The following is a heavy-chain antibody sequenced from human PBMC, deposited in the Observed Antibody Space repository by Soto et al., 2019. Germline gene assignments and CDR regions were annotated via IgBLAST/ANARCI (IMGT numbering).Heavy chain of an antibody. CDR3: ARDRGPSYYDSSGYSIDY. Sequence: QVQLVQSGAEVKKPGASVKVSCKASGYTFTSYGISWVRQAPGQGFEWMGWISAYNGNTNYAQKLQGRVTMTTDTSTSTAYMELRSLRSDDTAVYYCARDRGPSYYDSSGYSIDYWGQGTLVTVSS. J-gene: IGHJ4*02. CDR2: ISAYNGNT. D-gene: IGHD3-22*01. CDR1: GYTFTSYG. V-gene: IGHV1-18*01.